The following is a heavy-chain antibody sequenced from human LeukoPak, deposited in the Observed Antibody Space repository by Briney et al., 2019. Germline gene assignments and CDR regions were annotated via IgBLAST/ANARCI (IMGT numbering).Heavy chain of an antibody. CDR1: GFTFSTYG. CDR2: IRYDRRNQ. D-gene: IGHD3-10*01. CDR3: AKAYYGSGSYGWFDY. V-gene: IGHV3-30*02. Sequence: GGSLRLSCAASGFTFSTYGMHWVRQAPGKGLEWVAFIRYDRRNQYYADSVKGRFTISRDNSKNTLFLQMNSLRAEDTAIYYCAKAYYGSGSYGWFDYWGQGTLVTVSS. J-gene: IGHJ4*02.